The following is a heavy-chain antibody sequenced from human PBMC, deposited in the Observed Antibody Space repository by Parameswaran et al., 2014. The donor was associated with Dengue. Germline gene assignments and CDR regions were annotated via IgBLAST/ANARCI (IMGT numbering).Heavy chain of an antibody. J-gene: IGHJ4*02. CDR2: IYHSGST. D-gene: IGHD3-3*01. V-gene: IGHV4-4*02. Sequence: RWIRQPPGKGLEWIGEIYHSGSTNYNPSLKSRVTISVDKSKNQFSLKLSSVTAADTAVYYCARDFWSGYSIVYWGQGTLVTVSS. CDR3: ARDFWSGYSIVY.